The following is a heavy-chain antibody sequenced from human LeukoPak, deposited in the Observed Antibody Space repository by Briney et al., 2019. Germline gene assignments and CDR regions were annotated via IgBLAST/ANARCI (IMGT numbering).Heavy chain of an antibody. D-gene: IGHD3-10*01. Sequence: GGSLRLSCAASGFTFSNAWMSWVRQAPGKGLEWVSSISSSSSYIYYADSVKGRFTISRDNAKNSLYLQMNSLRAEDTAVYYCARAYITMVRGVRADAFDIWGQGTMVTVSS. CDR1: GFTFSNAW. CDR2: ISSSSSYI. V-gene: IGHV3-21*01. CDR3: ARAYITMVRGVRADAFDI. J-gene: IGHJ3*02.